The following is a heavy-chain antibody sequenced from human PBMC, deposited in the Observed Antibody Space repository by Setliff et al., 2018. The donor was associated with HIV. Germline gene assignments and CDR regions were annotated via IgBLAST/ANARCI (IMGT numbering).Heavy chain of an antibody. V-gene: IGHV4-34*01. Sequence: SQTLSLTCAVYGGSFSRDYWTWIRQPPGKGPEWIGEINHSGITNYNSFLKSRVTISIDTSKNQFSLKLNSVTAADTAMYYCATGWLDSSGQKNFGSWGQGT. CDR1: GGSFSRDY. CDR2: INHSGIT. CDR3: ATGWLDSSGQKNFGS. J-gene: IGHJ5*01. D-gene: IGHD3-22*01.